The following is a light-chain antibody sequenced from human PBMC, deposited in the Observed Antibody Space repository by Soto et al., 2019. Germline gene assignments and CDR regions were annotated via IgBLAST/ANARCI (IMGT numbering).Light chain of an antibody. CDR3: QQYDNSLYT. V-gene: IGKV3-20*01. Sequence: EIVLTQSPGTLSLSPGERATLSCRASQSVSSSYLAWYQQKPGQAPRLLIYGASTRASGIPDRFSGSGSGTDFTLTISRLEPEDFAVYYCQQYDNSLYTFGQGTQL. CDR1: QSVSSSY. J-gene: IGKJ2*01. CDR2: GAS.